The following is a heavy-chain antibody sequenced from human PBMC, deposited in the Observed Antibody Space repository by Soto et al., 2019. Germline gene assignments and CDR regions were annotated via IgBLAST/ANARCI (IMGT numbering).Heavy chain of an antibody. V-gene: IGHV1-18*01. Sequence: ASVKVSCKASGYTFTSYGISWVRQAPGQGLEWMGWISAYNGNTNYAQKLQGRVTMTTDTSTSTAYMELRSLRSDDTAVYYCAILVKSGGSVVSGRTTKPFDYWGQGTLVTVSS. J-gene: IGHJ4*02. CDR1: GYTFTSYG. CDR3: AILVKSGGSVVSGRTTKPFDY. D-gene: IGHD2-15*01. CDR2: ISAYNGNT.